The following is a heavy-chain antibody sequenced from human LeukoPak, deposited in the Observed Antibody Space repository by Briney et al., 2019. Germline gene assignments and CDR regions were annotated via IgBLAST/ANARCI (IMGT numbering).Heavy chain of an antibody. V-gene: IGHV3-48*03. Sequence: GGSLRLSCAVSGFTFDNYEMNWVRQAPGKGLEWISYISSSGSTIYYTDSVKGRFTISRDNAKNSLYLQMNSLRAEDTAVYYCARDREMDTYYDFWSGYPGFDYWGQGTLVTVSS. D-gene: IGHD3-3*01. CDR1: GFTFDNYE. CDR3: ARDREMDTYYDFWSGYPGFDY. CDR2: ISSSGSTI. J-gene: IGHJ4*02.